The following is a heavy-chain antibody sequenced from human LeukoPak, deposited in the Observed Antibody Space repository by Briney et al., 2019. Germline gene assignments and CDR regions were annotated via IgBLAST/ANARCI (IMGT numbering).Heavy chain of an antibody. Sequence: ASVKVSCKASGYTFTSYYMHWVRQAPGQGLEWVGISNPSGGSTSYAQKFQGRVTMTRDMSTSTVYMELSSLRSEDTAVYYCARSRPRSAGVLCYFDLWGRGTLVTVSS. V-gene: IGHV1-46*01. J-gene: IGHJ2*01. CDR3: ARSRPRSAGVLCYFDL. CDR1: GYTFTSYY. D-gene: IGHD3-10*01. CDR2: SNPSGGST.